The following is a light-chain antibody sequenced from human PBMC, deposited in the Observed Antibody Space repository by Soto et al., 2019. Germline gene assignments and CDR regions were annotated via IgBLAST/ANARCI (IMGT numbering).Light chain of an antibody. CDR2: EDN. CDR3: QSYDSSNGVV. CDR1: SGSIASNY. Sequence: NFMLTQPHSVSASPGKTVTISCTGSSGSIASNYVQWYQQRPGSAPTTVIYEDNQRPSGVPDRFSGSIDSSSNSASLTISGLKTEDEADYYCQSYDSSNGVVFGGGTKVTVL. J-gene: IGLJ2*01. V-gene: IGLV6-57*02.